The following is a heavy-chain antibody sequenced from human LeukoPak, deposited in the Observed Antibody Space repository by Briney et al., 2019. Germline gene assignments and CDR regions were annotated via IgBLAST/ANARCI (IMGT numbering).Heavy chain of an antibody. CDR3: ARSRAAAGLDY. J-gene: IGHJ4*02. Sequence: SETLSLTCTVSGGSISSYYWSWIRQPPGKGLEWIGYIYYSGSTNYNPSLKSRVTISVGTSKNQFSLKLSSVTAADTAVYYCARSRAAAGLDYWGQGTLVTVSS. D-gene: IGHD6-13*01. CDR1: GGSISSYY. CDR2: IYYSGST. V-gene: IGHV4-59*08.